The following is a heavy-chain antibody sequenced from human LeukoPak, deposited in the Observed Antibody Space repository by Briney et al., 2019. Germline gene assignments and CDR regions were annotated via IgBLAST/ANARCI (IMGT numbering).Heavy chain of an antibody. CDR3: AKNSGYSWQYFFDY. CDR1: GFTFSTYN. CDR2: ISGGGGPT. V-gene: IGHV3-23*01. D-gene: IGHD6-25*01. Sequence: GGSLRLSCAASGFTFSTYNMNWVRQAPGKGLEWVSAISGGGGPTYYADSVKGRFTISRDNSKNTLYLQMNSLRAEDAAVYFCAKNSGYSWQYFFDYWGQGTLVTVSS. J-gene: IGHJ4*02.